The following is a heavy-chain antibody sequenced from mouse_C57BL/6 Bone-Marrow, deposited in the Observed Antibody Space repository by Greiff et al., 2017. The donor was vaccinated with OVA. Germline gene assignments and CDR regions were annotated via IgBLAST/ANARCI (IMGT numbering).Heavy chain of an antibody. CDR3: AKKGLHYYAMDY. CDR1: GFSLTSYG. CDR2: IWSGGST. V-gene: IGHV2-4*01. J-gene: IGHJ4*01. D-gene: IGHD3-1*01. Sequence: QVQLKESGPGLVQPSQSLSITCTVSGFSLTSYGVHWVRQPPGKGLEWLGVIWSGGSTDYNAAFISRLSISKDNSKSQVFFKMNSLQAEDTAKYYCAKKGLHYYAMDYWGQGTSVTVSS.